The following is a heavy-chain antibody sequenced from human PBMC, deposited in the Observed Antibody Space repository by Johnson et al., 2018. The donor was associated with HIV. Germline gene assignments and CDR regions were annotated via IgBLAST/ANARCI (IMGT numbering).Heavy chain of an antibody. J-gene: IGHJ3*02. V-gene: IGHV3-11*04. CDR3: ARDKRDYDFWGGDAFDI. D-gene: IGHD3-3*01. CDR2: ISSSASTI. Sequence: QVQLVESGGGLVKPGGSLRLSCAASGFTFSDYYMSWIRQPPGKGLEWVSYISSSASTIYYADSVRGRFAISRDNVKNSLYLQMNSLRAEDTAVYYCARDKRDYDFWGGDAFDIWGQGTTVTVSS. CDR1: GFTFSDYY.